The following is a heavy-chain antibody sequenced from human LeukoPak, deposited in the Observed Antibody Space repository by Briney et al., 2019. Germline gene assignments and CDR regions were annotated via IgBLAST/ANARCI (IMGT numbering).Heavy chain of an antibody. V-gene: IGHV3-7*01. Sequence: GGSLRVSCSASGFNFSAYWMTWVRQAPGKGLEWVANIKDDGSDKYYMESVKGRFTISRDNAKNSLHLQLNSLRAEDAAAYYCARDFYYYGSGKFYSVDVFDIWGQGTMVTVSS. CDR3: ARDFYYYGSGKFYSVDVFDI. D-gene: IGHD3-10*01. CDR2: IKDDGSDK. CDR1: GFNFSAYW. J-gene: IGHJ3*02.